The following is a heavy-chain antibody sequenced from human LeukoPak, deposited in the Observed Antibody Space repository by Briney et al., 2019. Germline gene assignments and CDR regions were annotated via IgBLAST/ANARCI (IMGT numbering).Heavy chain of an antibody. CDR1: GFTFSSYS. CDR3: ARDKGIAVAGTALENAFDI. V-gene: IGHV3-21*01. J-gene: IGHJ3*02. D-gene: IGHD6-19*01. Sequence: GGSLRLSCAASGFTFSSYSMNWVRQAPGKGLEWVSSISSSSSYIYYADSVKGRFTISRDNAKNSLYLQMNSLRAEDTAAYYCARDKGIAVAGTALENAFDIWGQGTMVTVSS. CDR2: ISSSSSYI.